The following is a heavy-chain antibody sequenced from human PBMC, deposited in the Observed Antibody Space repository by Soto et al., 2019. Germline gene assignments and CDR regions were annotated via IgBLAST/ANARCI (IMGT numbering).Heavy chain of an antibody. V-gene: IGHV3-23*01. CDR2: ISASGDST. J-gene: IGHJ4*02. Sequence: GGCLRLSCAASGCTFSSCARSWVRQAPGKGLEWVLVISASGDSTYYADSVKGRFTISRDNSKNTLYLQMNSLRAEDTAVYYCAKHRDGYNAFDNWGQGTLVTVSS. CDR3: AKHRDGYNAFDN. CDR1: GCTFSSCA. D-gene: IGHD6-25*01.